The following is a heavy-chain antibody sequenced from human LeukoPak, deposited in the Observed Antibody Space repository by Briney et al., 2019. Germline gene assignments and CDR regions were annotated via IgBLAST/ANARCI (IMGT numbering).Heavy chain of an antibody. V-gene: IGHV4-61*09. D-gene: IGHD2/OR15-2a*01. CDR3: ARFVVARGPMEYYYYYMDV. J-gene: IGHJ6*03. CDR1: GGSISSGSYD. CDR2: IYTSGST. Sequence: SETLSLTCTVSGGSISSGSYDWYWIRQPAGKGLEWIGHIYTSGSTDYNPSLKSRVTMSVDTSKNQFSLKLSSVTAADTAVYYCARFVVARGPMEYYYYYMDVWGRGTTVIVSS.